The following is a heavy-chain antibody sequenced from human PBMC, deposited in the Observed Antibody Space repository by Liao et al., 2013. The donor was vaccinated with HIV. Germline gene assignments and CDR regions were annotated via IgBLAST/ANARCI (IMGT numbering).Heavy chain of an antibody. CDR1: GFPLSSGYF. D-gene: IGHD2-21*01. Sequence: QVHLQESGPGLVKPSETLSLTCAVSGFPLSSGYFWGWIRQPPGKGLEWIGSVYHSGLTYYNPSLKSRVTISVDTSKNQFSLKLSSVTAADTAVYYCARASTLLLYHWFDPWGQGTLVTVSS. CDR2: VYHSGLT. V-gene: IGHV4-38-2*01. J-gene: IGHJ5*02. CDR3: ARASTLLLYHWFDP.